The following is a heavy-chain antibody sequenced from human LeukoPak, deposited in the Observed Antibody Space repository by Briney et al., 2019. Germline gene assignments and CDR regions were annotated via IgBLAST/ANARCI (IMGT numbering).Heavy chain of an antibody. Sequence: GGSLRLSCAASGFTFSSYAMSWVRQGPGKGLEWVSAISGSGGSTYYADSVKGRFTISRDNSKNTLYLQMNSLRAEDTAVYYCAKPIAVAGTYDFQHWGQGTLVTVSS. J-gene: IGHJ1*01. V-gene: IGHV3-23*01. D-gene: IGHD6-19*01. CDR2: ISGSGGST. CDR1: GFTFSSYA. CDR3: AKPIAVAGTYDFQH.